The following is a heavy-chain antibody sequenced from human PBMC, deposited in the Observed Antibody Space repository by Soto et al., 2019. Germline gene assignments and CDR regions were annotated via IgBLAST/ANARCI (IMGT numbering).Heavy chain of an antibody. J-gene: IGHJ3*02. D-gene: IGHD2-15*01. CDR3: AHIPPQDSGPFDI. Sequence: SGPTLVNPTHALTLTCTFSGFSLRTTGGGVGWIRQPPGKALEGLALLYWDDDNGYNPSLKSRLTLTKDTSKSQVVLTPTSVDPANTATYYCAHIPPQDSGPFDIWGQGTMVTVSS. V-gene: IGHV2-5*02. CDR2: LYWDDDN. CDR1: GFSLRTTGGG.